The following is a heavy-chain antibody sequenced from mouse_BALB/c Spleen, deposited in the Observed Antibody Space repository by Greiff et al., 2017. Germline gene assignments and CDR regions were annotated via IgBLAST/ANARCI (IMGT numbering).Heavy chain of an antibody. CDR3: ARSDWDGYAMDY. CDR2: ISYSGST. V-gene: IGHV3-8*02. D-gene: IGHD4-1*01. Sequence: EVQVVESGPSLVKPSQTLSLTCSVTGDSITSGYWNWIRKFPGNKLEYMGYISYSGSTYYNPSLKSRISITRDTSKNQYYLQLNSVTTEDTATYYCARSDWDGYAMDYWGQGTTVTVSS. CDR1: GDSITSGY. J-gene: IGHJ4*01.